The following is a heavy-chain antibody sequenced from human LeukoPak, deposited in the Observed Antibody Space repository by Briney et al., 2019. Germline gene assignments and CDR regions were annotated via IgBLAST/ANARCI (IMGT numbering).Heavy chain of an antibody. V-gene: IGHV3-23*01. CDR1: GFTFSSYA. J-gene: IGHJ4*02. CDR3: PKDLAVREQLFDS. CDR2: ISGSGGST. Sequence: GGSLRLSCAASGFTFSSYAMSWVRQAPGKGLEGVSAISGSGGSTYYADSVKGRFTISTDNSNNTLYLQMNILRADDTDVYYCPKDLAVREQLFDSWGQGTLVTVSS. D-gene: IGHD3-10*01.